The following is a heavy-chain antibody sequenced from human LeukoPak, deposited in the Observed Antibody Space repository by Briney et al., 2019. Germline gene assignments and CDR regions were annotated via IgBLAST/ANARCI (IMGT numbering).Heavy chain of an antibody. CDR1: GGSFSGYY. D-gene: IGHD6-13*01. CDR3: ARGRPLRAESSPRQIYYMDV. CDR2: INHSGST. J-gene: IGHJ6*03. Sequence: SETLSLTCAVYGGSFSGYYWSWIRQPPGKGLEWSGEINHSGSTNYNPSLKSRVTISVDTSKNQFSLKLSSVTAADTAVYYCARGRPLRAESSPRQIYYMDVWGKGTTVTVSS. V-gene: IGHV4-34*01.